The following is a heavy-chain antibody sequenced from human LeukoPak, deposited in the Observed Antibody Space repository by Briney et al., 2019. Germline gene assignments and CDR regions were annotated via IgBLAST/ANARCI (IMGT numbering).Heavy chain of an antibody. J-gene: IGHJ4*02. CDR1: GYSISSGYY. CDR3: ARHLWDTVTTPLDY. D-gene: IGHD4-11*01. V-gene: IGHV4-38-2*01. Sequence: ASETLSLTCAVSGYSISSGYYWGWIRQPPGKGLESIGSIYHSGSTYYNPSLKSRVTISVDTSKNQFSLKLSSVTAADTAVYYCARHLWDTVTTPLDYWGQGTLVTVSS. CDR2: IYHSGST.